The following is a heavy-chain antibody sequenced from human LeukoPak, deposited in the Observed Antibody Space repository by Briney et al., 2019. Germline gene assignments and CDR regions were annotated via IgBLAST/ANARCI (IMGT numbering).Heavy chain of an antibody. CDR1: GFIVSESY. J-gene: IGHJ4*02. Sequence: GGSLRLSCAASGFIVSESYMAWVRQAPGKGLEWVSVIYKDDSPHYADSAKGRFTISRDSYKNALYLQMNSLRAEDTTVYYCATRYFYIGSRYYYGYFFDYWGQGTLVTASS. V-gene: IGHV3-53*01. CDR2: IYKDDSP. D-gene: IGHD3-22*01. CDR3: ATRYFYIGSRYYYGYFFDY.